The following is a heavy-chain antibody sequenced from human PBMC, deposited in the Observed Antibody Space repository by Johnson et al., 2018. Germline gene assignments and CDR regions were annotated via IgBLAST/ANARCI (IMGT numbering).Heavy chain of an antibody. Sequence: GGVVQPGRSLRPSCAASGFTFRSYGMHWVRQAPGKGLEWVAVISYDGSNKYYADSVKGRFTISRDNAKSSLYLQMNSRRDEDTAVYYCTRDTVLMDVWGKGTTVTVSS. D-gene: IGHD4-17*01. CDR2: ISYDGSNK. CDR3: TRDTVLMDV. CDR1: GFTFRSYG. J-gene: IGHJ6*03. V-gene: IGHV3-30*03.